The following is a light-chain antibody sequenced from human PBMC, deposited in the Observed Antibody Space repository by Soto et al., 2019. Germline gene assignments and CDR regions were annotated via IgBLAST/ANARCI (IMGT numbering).Light chain of an antibody. CDR1: QSVSSSY. Sequence: EIVLPQSPGTLSLSPGERATLSCRASQSVSSSYLAWYQQKPGQAPRLLIYGASSRATGIPDRFSGSGSGTDFTLTISRLEPEDFAVYYCQQYGSSPYTFGPATKPEIK. V-gene: IGKV3-20*01. CDR3: QQYGSSPYT. CDR2: GAS. J-gene: IGKJ2*01.